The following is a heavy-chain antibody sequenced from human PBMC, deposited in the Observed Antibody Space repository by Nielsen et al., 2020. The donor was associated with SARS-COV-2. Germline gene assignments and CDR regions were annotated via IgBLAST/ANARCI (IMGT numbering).Heavy chain of an antibody. V-gene: IGHV2-26*01. CDR2: IFSNDEK. J-gene: IGHJ3*02. CDR3: ARIRFGELGGAFDI. Sequence: ETLSLTCTVSGFSLSNARMGVSWIRQPPGKALEWLAHIFSNDEKSYSTSLKSRLTISKDTSKSQVVLTMTNMDPVDTATYYCARIRFGELGGAFDIWGQGTMVTVSS. CDR1: GFSLSNARMG. D-gene: IGHD3-10*01.